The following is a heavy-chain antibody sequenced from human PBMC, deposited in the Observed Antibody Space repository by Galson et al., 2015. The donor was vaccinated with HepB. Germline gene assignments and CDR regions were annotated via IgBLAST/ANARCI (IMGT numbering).Heavy chain of an antibody. V-gene: IGHV3-7*03. CDR1: GFSFSSYW. Sequence: SLRLSCAASGFSFSSYWMSWVRQAPGKGLEWVANINQAGSERYYVDYVKGRFTISRDNAKNSLYLQMNSLRVEDTAVYYCVREEWWDNWGQGILVTVSS. CDR3: VREEWWDN. J-gene: IGHJ4*02. CDR2: INQAGSER. D-gene: IGHD2-15*01.